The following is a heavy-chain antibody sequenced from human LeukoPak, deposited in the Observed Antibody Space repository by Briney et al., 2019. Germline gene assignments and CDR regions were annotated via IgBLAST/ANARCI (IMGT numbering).Heavy chain of an antibody. J-gene: IGHJ4*02. CDR3: ARDSIPVAVYFDH. V-gene: IGHV3-74*01. CDR1: GFTFSNYW. Sequence: PGGSLRLSCAASGFTFSNYWMHWVRQAPGKGLVWVSRIKSDGSGTSYVDSVKGRFTISRDNAKNTLYLQMNSLRAEDTALYYCARDSIPVAVYFDHWGQGALVTVSS. CDR2: IKSDGSGT. D-gene: IGHD6-19*01.